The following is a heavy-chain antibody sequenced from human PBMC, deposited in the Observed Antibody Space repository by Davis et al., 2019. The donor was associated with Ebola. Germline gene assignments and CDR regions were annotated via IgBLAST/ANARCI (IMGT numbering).Heavy chain of an antibody. Sequence: PGGSLRLSCLTSGFTFSSYAMSWVRQVPGKGLEWVSAVSYTGDRTYYAASVKGRFTVSRDNSKNPLYLQMNSLRAEATAVYYCAMPVDTAVLTGWFDAWGQGTLVTVSS. V-gene: IGHV3-23*01. J-gene: IGHJ5*02. CDR2: VSYTGDRT. D-gene: IGHD5-18*01. CDR3: AMPVDTAVLTGWFDA. CDR1: GFTFSSYA.